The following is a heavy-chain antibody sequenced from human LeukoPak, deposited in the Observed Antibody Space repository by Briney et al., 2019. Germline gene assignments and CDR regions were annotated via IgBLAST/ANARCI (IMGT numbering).Heavy chain of an antibody. J-gene: IGHJ4*02. CDR3: ARPSRGYCSSSSCFRLDD. Sequence: ASVKVSCKASGYTFTSYYMHWVRQAPGQGLEWMGIINPSGGSTSYAQKFQGRVTMTRDTSTSTVYMELSSLRSEDTAVYYCARPSRGYCSSSSCFRLDDWGKGTLVTVSS. V-gene: IGHV1-46*01. D-gene: IGHD2-2*01. CDR2: INPSGGST. CDR1: GYTFTSYY.